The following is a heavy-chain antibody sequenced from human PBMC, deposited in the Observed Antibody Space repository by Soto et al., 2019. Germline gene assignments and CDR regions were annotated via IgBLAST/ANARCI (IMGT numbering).Heavy chain of an antibody. V-gene: IGHV3-33*01. J-gene: IGHJ4*01. CDR3: ARERFDFWSGSTHCYLAR. CDR1: GFIFSTYG. Sequence: PGGSLRLSCAAPGFIFSTYGMHWVRQAPGKGLERVATIRYDGSNDHYAESVEGRFTVSRDNSRNTLYLQMNSLRAEDTAVYYCARERFDFWSGSTHCYLARWGHGTLVTVSS. D-gene: IGHD3-3*01. CDR2: IRYDGSND.